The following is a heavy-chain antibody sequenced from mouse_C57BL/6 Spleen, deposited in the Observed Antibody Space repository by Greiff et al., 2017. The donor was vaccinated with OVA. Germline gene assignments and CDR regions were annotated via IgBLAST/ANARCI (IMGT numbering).Heavy chain of an antibody. CDR1: GYTFTDYE. D-gene: IGHD1-1*01. CDR3: TRSLLRTWYFDF. V-gene: IGHV1-15*01. CDR2: IDPETGGT. J-gene: IGHJ1*03. Sequence: VKLMESGAELVRPGASVTLSCKASGYTFTDYEMHWVKQTPVHGLEWIGAIDPETGGTAYNQKFKGKAILTADKSSSTAYMELRSLTSEDSAVYYCTRSLLRTWYFDFWGTGTTVTVSS.